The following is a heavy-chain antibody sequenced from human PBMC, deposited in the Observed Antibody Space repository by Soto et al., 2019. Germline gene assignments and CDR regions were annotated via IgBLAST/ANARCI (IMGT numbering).Heavy chain of an antibody. CDR1: GFPFTSYA. J-gene: IGHJ4*02. CDR2: ISDSGSST. CDR3: ATESRITIFGVGRW. Sequence: EVQLLESGGGLVQPGGSLRLSCAASGFPFTSYAMSWVRQAPGKGLEWVSSISDSGSSTYYADSVKGRFTISRDNSKNTLHLQMNSLRAEDTAVYYCATESRITIFGVGRWGDQGTLVTVSS. V-gene: IGHV3-23*01. D-gene: IGHD3-3*01.